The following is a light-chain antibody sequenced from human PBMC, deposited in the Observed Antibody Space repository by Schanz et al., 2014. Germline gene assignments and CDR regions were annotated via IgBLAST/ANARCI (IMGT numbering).Light chain of an antibody. Sequence: DIQMTQSPSSLSASVGDRVTLTCRASQSISTYLNWSQQKPGKAPKVLIYAASNLQSGVPTRFRGSGSGTEFTLTISSLHPEDFATYYCQQSHSTPLTLGGGTKVETK. CDR1: QSISTY. V-gene: IGKV1-39*01. CDR2: AAS. CDR3: QQSHSTPLT. J-gene: IGKJ4*01.